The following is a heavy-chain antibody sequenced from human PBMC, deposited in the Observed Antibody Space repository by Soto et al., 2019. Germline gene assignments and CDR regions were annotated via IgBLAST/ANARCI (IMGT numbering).Heavy chain of an antibody. J-gene: IGHJ3*01. Sequence: SETLSLTCTVTGDSISSRGYYWGWIRHPPGKGLEWIGSIYYSWSTYNNPSLRSRVSMSIDTSKDQFSLKLKSVTYADTALYFCARQRTSVVTQAHFDVWGQGSLVTVSS. V-gene: IGHV4-39*01. CDR1: GDSISSRGYY. CDR2: IYYSWST. CDR3: ARQRTSVVTQAHFDV. D-gene: IGHD2-21*02.